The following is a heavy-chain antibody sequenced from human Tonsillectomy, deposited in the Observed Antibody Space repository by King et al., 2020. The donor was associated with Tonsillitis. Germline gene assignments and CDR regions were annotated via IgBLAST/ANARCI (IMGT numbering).Heavy chain of an antibody. D-gene: IGHD6-19*01. Sequence: VQLQESGPGLVKPSETLSLTCSVSGASITDYYWSWIRQPPGKGPEWIGYVYFSGSTHYNPSLKSRVTMSIDNSKNQFSLKLSFVTAADTAVYYCASRRGYTSGWYWFDPWGQGTLVTGSS. CDR1: GASITDYY. V-gene: IGHV4-59*03. CDR2: VYFSGST. CDR3: ASRRGYTSGWYWFDP. J-gene: IGHJ5*02.